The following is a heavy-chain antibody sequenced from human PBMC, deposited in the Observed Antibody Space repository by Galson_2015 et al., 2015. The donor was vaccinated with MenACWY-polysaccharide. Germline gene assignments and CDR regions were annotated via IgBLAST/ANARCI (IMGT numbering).Heavy chain of an antibody. CDR1: GFTFSSYA. V-gene: IGHV3-23*01. D-gene: IGHD2/OR15-2a*01. CDR2: ITEGAYSP. CDR3: AKNSTRSYTFDYYGMDA. J-gene: IGHJ6*02. Sequence: SLRLSCAASGFTFSSYAMTWVRQAPGKGLEWVSSITEGAYSPYYADSVKGRFPISRDNSKNQLYLQLNSLRAEDTAVYYCAKNSTRSYTFDYYGMDAWGQGTTVTVSS.